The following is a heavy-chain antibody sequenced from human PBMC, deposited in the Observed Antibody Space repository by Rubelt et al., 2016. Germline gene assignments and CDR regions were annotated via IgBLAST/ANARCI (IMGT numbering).Heavy chain of an antibody. Sequence: QVQLQESGPGLVKPSQTLSLTCAVSGGSISSPGYSWTWIRQTPGKGLEWIGYVYYTGSTFYNPSLQSRLSMSLDTSKNQFSRRLSSVTAADTAVYYCAVGRDWFDPWGQGTLVTVSS. CDR3: AVGRDWFDP. D-gene: IGHD3-10*01. CDR1: GGSISSPGYS. J-gene: IGHJ5*02. V-gene: IGHV4-30-4*07. CDR2: VYYTGST.